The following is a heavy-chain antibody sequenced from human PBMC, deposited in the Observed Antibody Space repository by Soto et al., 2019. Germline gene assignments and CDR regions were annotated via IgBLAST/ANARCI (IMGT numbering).Heavy chain of an antibody. D-gene: IGHD3-16*02. J-gene: IGHJ6*02. V-gene: IGHV3-30*18. Sequence: PGGSLRLSCAASGFTFSSYGMHWVRQAPGKGLEWVAVISYDGSNKYYADSVKGRFTISRDNSKNTLYLQMNSLRAEDTAVYYCAKDSSIVDRLYYYGMDVWGQGTTVTVSS. CDR1: GFTFSSYG. CDR3: AKDSSIVDRLYYYGMDV. CDR2: ISYDGSNK.